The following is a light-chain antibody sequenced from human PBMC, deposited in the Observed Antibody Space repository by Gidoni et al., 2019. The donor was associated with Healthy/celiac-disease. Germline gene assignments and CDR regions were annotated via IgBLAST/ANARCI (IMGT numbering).Light chain of an antibody. Sequence: QSVLTQPPSVSGAPGQRVTISCTGSSSNIGAGYDVHWYQQLPGTAPKLLIYGNSNQPSGVPDRFSGSKSGTSASLAIAGLQAEDEADYYCQSYDSRLSGSRVFGGGTKLTVL. CDR1: SSNIGAGYD. J-gene: IGLJ2*01. CDR3: QSYDSRLSGSRV. CDR2: GNS. V-gene: IGLV1-40*01.